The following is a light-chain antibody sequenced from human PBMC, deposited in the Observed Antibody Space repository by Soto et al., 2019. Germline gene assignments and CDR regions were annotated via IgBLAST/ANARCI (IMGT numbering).Light chain of an antibody. CDR3: QQYGSSPTWT. CDR2: GAS. J-gene: IGKJ1*01. CDR1: QSVSSSY. Sequence: VLTQSPGTLSLSPGERATLSCRASQSVSSSYLAWYQQKPGQAPRLLIYGASSRATGIPDRFSGSGSGTDFTLTISRLEPEDFAVYYCQQYGSSPTWTFGQGTKVDIK. V-gene: IGKV3-20*01.